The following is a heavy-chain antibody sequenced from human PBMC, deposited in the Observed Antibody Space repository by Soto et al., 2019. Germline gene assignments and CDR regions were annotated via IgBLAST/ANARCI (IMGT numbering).Heavy chain of an antibody. CDR3: VRDQRYYYDSSGFYRWDL. Sequence: QVQLVQSGAEVKKPGASVKVSCKASGYTFTSYGFSWVRQAPGQGLEWMGWISAYNDNTNYGQKFQGRVTMTTDTSTSTAYMELRSLRSDDTAVYYCVRDQRYYYDSSGFYRWDLWGQGTLVTVSS. CDR2: ISAYNDNT. D-gene: IGHD3-22*01. J-gene: IGHJ5*02. CDR1: GYTFTSYG. V-gene: IGHV1-18*01.